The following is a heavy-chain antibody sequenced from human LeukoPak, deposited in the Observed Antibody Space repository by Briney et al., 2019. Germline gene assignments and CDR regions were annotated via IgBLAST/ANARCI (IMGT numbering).Heavy chain of an antibody. J-gene: IGHJ4*02. CDR2: IKEDATES. Sequence: GGSLRLSCAASGFSFGSYWMTWIRQAPGKGLGWVAHIKEDATESRSADSVKGRFSISRDNTKNSLFLQLNSLRTEDTAVYYCVRDRGWYHFDLWGQGTLVTVSS. V-gene: IGHV3-7*01. D-gene: IGHD3-10*01. CDR1: GFSFGSYW. CDR3: VRDRGWYHFDL.